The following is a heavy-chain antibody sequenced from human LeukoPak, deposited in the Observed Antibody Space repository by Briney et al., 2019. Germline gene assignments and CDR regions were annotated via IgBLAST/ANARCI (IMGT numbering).Heavy chain of an antibody. CDR3: ARFLDYGDYGHPYYYYYYGMDV. CDR2: INAGNGNT. D-gene: IGHD4-17*01. CDR1: GYTFTSYS. J-gene: IGHJ6*02. Sequence: GASVKVSCKASGYTFTSYSMRWVRQAPGQRLEWMGWINAGNGNTKYSQKFQGRVTITRDTPASTAYMELSSLRSEDTAVYYCARFLDYGDYGHPYYYYYYGMDVWGQGTTVTVPS. V-gene: IGHV1-3*01.